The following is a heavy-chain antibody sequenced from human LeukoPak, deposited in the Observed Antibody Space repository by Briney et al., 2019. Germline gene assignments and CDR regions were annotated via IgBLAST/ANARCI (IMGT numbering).Heavy chain of an antibody. D-gene: IGHD1-14*01. CDR2: IYYSGST. Sequence: GSLRLSCAASGFTVSSNFMTWIRQPPGKGLEWIGYIYYSGSTNYNPSLKSRVTISVDTSKNQFSLKLSSVTAADTAVYYCARDFSVSGVWFDPWGQGTLVTVSS. CDR1: GFTVSSNF. J-gene: IGHJ5*02. V-gene: IGHV4-59*02. CDR3: ARDFSVSGVWFDP.